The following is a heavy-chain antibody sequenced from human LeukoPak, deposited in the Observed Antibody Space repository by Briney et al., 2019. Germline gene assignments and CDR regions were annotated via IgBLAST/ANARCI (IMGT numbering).Heavy chain of an antibody. CDR1: GGSISSSSYY. Sequence: TSETLSLTCTVSGGSISSSSYYWGWIRQPPGKGLEWIGSIYYSGSTYYSPSLKSRVTISVDTSKKQFSLKLSSVTAADTAVYYCARGSFHTIFGVVITGQQYYFDYWGQGTLVTVSS. D-gene: IGHD3-3*01. J-gene: IGHJ4*02. CDR2: IYYSGST. V-gene: IGHV4-39*01. CDR3: ARGSFHTIFGVVITGQQYYFDY.